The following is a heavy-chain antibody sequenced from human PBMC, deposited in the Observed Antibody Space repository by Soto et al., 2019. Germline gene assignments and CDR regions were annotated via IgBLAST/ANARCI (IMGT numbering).Heavy chain of an antibody. CDR2: TNAANGYI. CDR3: ARDGGAGMDV. Sequence: QVQLVQSGAEVKKPGASVRVSCKASGYTFTHYYIHWVRQAPGQGLEWIGWTNAANGYIEYSLDLQGRVTITRDTSVNTVYMQLSSLTSEDGAVYYCARDGGAGMDVWGQGTTVTVSS. D-gene: IGHD3-16*01. CDR1: GYTFTHYY. V-gene: IGHV1-3*02. J-gene: IGHJ6*02.